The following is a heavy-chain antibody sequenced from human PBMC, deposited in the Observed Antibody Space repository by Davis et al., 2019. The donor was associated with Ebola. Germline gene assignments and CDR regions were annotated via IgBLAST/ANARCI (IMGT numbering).Heavy chain of an antibody. CDR3: ARHHYMRIDY. V-gene: IGHV3-7*03. D-gene: IGHD4-11*01. CDR2: INQDGSEK. Sequence: GESLKISCAASGFTFSGHWMTWVRQAPGKGLEWEANINQDGSEKNYVDSVKGRFTISRDNAKSSLYVYMNSLRGDDTAVYYCARHHYMRIDYWGQGSVVTVSS. CDR1: GFTFSGHW. J-gene: IGHJ4*02.